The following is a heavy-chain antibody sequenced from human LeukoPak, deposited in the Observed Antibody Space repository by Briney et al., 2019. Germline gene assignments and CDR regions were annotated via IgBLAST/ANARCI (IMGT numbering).Heavy chain of an antibody. J-gene: IGHJ5*02. Sequence: PGGSLRLSCATSGFTFDDYGMSWVRQVPGKGLKWVSGINFNGGSTGYADSVKGRFTISRDNSKNTLYLQMNSLRAEDTAVYYCAKGRPGDWFDPWGQGTLVTVSS. CDR3: AKGRPGDWFDP. V-gene: IGHV3-20*04. CDR1: GFTFDDYG. CDR2: INFNGGST.